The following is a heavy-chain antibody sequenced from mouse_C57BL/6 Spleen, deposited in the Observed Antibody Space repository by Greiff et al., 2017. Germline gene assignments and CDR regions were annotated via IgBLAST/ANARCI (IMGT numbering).Heavy chain of an antibody. V-gene: IGHV2-3*01. D-gene: IGHD4-1*01. Sequence: VKLLESGPGLVAPSPCLSITCTVSGFSLTSYGVSWVRQPPGKGLEWLGVIWGDGSTNYHTALISRLSISKDNSKRQVFLKVNSLQTDDTATYYCANWDFQDFFDYWGQGTTLTVSS. CDR3: ANWDFQDFFDY. CDR1: GFSLTSYG. J-gene: IGHJ2*01. CDR2: IWGDGST.